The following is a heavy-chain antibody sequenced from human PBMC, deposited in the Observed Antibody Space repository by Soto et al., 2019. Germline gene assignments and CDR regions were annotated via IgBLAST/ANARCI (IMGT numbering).Heavy chain of an antibody. CDR2: VYHSGST. D-gene: IGHD1-26*01. Sequence: QVQLRESGPGLVHASGTLSLTCGGSGGSISTNNWWSWVRQPPGQGLEWIADVYHSGSTNYNPSLKSRVTITIDTSKNTFSLGLTSVTAADSAVYYCASAKLGNTLYCPYSFDPWGHGTLVTVSS. CDR1: GGSISTNNW. V-gene: IGHV4-4*02. J-gene: IGHJ5*02. CDR3: ASAKLGNTLYCPYSFDP.